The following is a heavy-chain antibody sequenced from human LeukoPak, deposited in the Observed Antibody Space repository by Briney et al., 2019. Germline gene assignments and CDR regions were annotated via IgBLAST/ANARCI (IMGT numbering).Heavy chain of an antibody. CDR3: ARALFAGAFYGMDV. CDR2: ISYDGSNK. Sequence: PGGSLRLSCAASGFTFSSYAMHWVRQAPGKGLEWVAVISYDGSNKYYADSVKGRFTISRDNSKNTLYLQMNSLRAEDTAVYYCARALFAGAFYGMDVWSQGTTVTVSS. CDR1: GFTFSSYA. D-gene: IGHD3-10*01. J-gene: IGHJ6*02. V-gene: IGHV3-30-3*01.